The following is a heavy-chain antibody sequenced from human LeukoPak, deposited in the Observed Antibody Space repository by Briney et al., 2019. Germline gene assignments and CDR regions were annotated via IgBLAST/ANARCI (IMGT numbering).Heavy chain of an antibody. CDR3: ARYRYHSSGYYYLDY. D-gene: IGHD3-22*01. CDR1: GFTFSSYG. CDR2: ISSDGSHK. V-gene: IGHV3-30*03. J-gene: IGHJ4*02. Sequence: PGRSLRLSCAASGFTFSSYGMHWVRQPPGKGLEWVAVISSDGSHKYYADSVTGRFTISRDNSKNTLYLQMNSLRAEDTAVYHCARYRYHSSGYYYLDYWGQGTLVTVSS.